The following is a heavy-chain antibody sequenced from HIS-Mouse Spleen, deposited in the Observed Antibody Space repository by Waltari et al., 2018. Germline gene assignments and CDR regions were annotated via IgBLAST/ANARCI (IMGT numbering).Heavy chain of an antibody. V-gene: IGHV4-34*01. CDR3: ARGILLMVRGVIPATGPFDY. CDR2: INHSGST. CDR1: GGSFSGYY. D-gene: IGHD3-10*01. Sequence: QVQLQQWGAGLLKPSETLSLTCAVYGGSFSGYYWSWIRQPPGTGLEWIGEINHSGSTNYNPSLKSRVTISVDTSKNQFSLKLSSVTAADTAVYYCARGILLMVRGVIPATGPFDYWGQGTLVTVSS. J-gene: IGHJ4*02.